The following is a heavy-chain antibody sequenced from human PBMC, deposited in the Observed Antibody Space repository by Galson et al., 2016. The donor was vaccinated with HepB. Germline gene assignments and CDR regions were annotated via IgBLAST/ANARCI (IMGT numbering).Heavy chain of an antibody. CDR1: GASISSTFHY. CDR3: ASQGPTIFTGLDH. Sequence: SETLSLTCTVSGASISSTFHYWAWVRQAPGRGLEWIGSFYFGGDTDYNPSHQSRVSISVDASKNQFSPTLNSLTAADTAVYFWASQGPTIFTGLDHWGQGTLVTVSS. V-gene: IGHV4-39*01. D-gene: IGHD3-9*01. J-gene: IGHJ4*02. CDR2: FYFGGDT.